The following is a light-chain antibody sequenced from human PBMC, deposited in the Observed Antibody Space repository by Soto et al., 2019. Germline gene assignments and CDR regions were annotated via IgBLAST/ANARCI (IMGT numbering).Light chain of an antibody. CDR1: QSVSSY. Sequence: EIVLTQSPDTLSLSPGERATLSCRASQSVSSYLAWYQQKPGQAPRLLIYDASNRATGIPARFSGSGSGTDFTLTISSLEPDDFAVYYCQQRSNWLRTFGQGTKVEIK. CDR2: DAS. V-gene: IGKV3-11*01. J-gene: IGKJ1*01. CDR3: QQRSNWLRT.